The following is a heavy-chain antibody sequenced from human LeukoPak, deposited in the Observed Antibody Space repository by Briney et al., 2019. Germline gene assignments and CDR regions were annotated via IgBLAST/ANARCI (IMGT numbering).Heavy chain of an antibody. CDR1: GFTFSSYW. CDR3: ARVRYYGSGSRLSYYFDY. J-gene: IGHJ4*02. V-gene: IGHV3-7*01. CDR2: IKQDGSEK. Sequence: GGSLRLSCAASGFTFSSYWMSWVRQAPGKGLEWVANIKQDGSEKYYVDSVKGRFTISRDNAKNSLYLQMNSLRAEDTAVYYCARVRYYGSGSRLSYYFDYWGQGTLVTVSS. D-gene: IGHD3-10*01.